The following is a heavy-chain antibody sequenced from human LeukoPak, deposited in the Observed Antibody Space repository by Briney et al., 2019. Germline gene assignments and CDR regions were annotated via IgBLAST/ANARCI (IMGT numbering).Heavy chain of an antibody. CDR3: TRTRWLQLAFLGS. V-gene: IGHV3-15*07. CDR2: IKTKTDGGTT. D-gene: IGHD5-24*01. CDR1: GFTFSNAW. Sequence: PGGSLRLSCAASGFTFSNAWMNWVRQAPGKGLEWVGRIKTKTDGGTTDYAAPVKGRFTISRDDSKNTLYLQMNSLKTEDTAVYYCTRTRWLQLAFLGSWGQGTLVTVSS. J-gene: IGHJ5*02.